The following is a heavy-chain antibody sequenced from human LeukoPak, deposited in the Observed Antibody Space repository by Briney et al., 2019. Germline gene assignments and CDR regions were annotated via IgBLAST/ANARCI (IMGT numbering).Heavy chain of an antibody. V-gene: IGHV1-18*01. CDR1: GYTFTNYG. J-gene: IGHJ4*02. CDR3: ARDRWIVGATTFDY. D-gene: IGHD1-26*01. Sequence: GASVKVSCKASGYTFTNYGIDWVRQAPGQGLEWMGWIGTYSGNTHYAQKLQGRVTMTTDTSTSTAYMELRSLRSDDTAVYYCARDRWIVGATTFDYWGQGTLVTVSS. CDR2: IGTYSGNT.